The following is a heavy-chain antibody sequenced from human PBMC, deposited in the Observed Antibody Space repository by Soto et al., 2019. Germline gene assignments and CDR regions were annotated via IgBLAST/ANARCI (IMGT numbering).Heavy chain of an antibody. CDR3: AEGSGQGYYFDY. V-gene: IGHV1-69*02. CDR1: GGTFSSYT. Sequence: QVQLVQSGAEVKKPGSSVKVSCKASGGTFSSYTISWVRQAPGQGLEWMGRIIPILGIANYAQKFQGRVTVAADKSTRTAYMELSSLRSEDTAVYYGAEGSGQGYYFDYWGQGTLVTVSS. D-gene: IGHD2-15*01. CDR2: IIPILGIA. J-gene: IGHJ4*02.